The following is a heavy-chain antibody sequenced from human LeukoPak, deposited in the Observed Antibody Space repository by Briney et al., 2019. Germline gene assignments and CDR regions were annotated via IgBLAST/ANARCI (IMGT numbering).Heavy chain of an antibody. Sequence: SCKASGGTFSSYAMSWVRQAPGKGLEWVSAISGSGGSTYYADSVKGRFTISRDNSKNTLYLQMNSLRAEDTAVYYCAKGAVGRYCSGGSCYRYFDYWGQGTLVTVSS. CDR2: ISGSGGST. CDR3: AKGAVGRYCSGGSCYRYFDY. V-gene: IGHV3-23*01. CDR1: GGTFSSYA. J-gene: IGHJ4*02. D-gene: IGHD2-15*01.